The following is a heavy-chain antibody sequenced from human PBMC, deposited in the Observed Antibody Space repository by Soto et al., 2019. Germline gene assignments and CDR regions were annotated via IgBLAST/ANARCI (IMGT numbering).Heavy chain of an antibody. CDR2: INHSGST. CDR3: ASGPYCSSTSCYSHKYYFDY. V-gene: IGHV4-34*01. CDR1: GGSFSGYY. Sequence: QVQLQQWGAGLLKPSETLSLTCAVYGGSFSGYYWSWIRQPPGKGLEWIGEINHSGSTNYNPSLKSRVTISVDTSNNQFSLKLSSVTAADTAVYYCASGPYCSSTSCYSHKYYFDYWGQGTLVTVSS. D-gene: IGHD2-2*01. J-gene: IGHJ4*02.